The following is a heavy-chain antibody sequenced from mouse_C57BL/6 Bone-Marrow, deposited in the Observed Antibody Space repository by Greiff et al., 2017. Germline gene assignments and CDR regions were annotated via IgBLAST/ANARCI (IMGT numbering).Heavy chain of an antibody. CDR3: ARHRFAMDY. V-gene: IGHV5-6*01. CDR2: ISSGGSYT. CDR1: GFTFSSYG. Sequence: EVKLVESGGDLVKPGGSLKLSCAASGFTFSSYGMSWVRQTPDKRLEWVATISSGGSYTYYPDSVKGRFTISRDNAKNTLYLQMSSLKSEETAMYYCARHRFAMDYWGKGTSVTVSS. J-gene: IGHJ4*01.